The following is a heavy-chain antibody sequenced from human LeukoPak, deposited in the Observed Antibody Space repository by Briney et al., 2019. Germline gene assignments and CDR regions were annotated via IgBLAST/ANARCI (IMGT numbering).Heavy chain of an antibody. CDR2: ISGGSTNT. Sequence: GGSLRLFCGAWGLIYRNYAMLCVREAPGKALEGVSAISGGSTNTFYAESGKGRFTISSDNTKHTLYLKMNSLNAEDTDIYSCAKSSSGWYHLDCWGQGTLVTVSS. V-gene: IGHV3-23*01. CDR1: GLIYRNYA. D-gene: IGHD6-19*01. J-gene: IGHJ4*02. CDR3: AKSSSGWYHLDC.